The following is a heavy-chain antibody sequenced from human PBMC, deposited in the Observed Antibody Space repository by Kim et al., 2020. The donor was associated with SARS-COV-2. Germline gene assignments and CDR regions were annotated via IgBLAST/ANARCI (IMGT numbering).Heavy chain of an antibody. D-gene: IGHD3-22*01. J-gene: IGHJ6*02. CDR1: GFTFSSYG. V-gene: IGHV3-33*05. CDR2: ISYDGSNK. CDR3: ASTNYYYDSSGKMAYYYYYYGMDV. Sequence: GGSLRLSCAASGFTFSSYGMHWVRQAPGKGLEWVAVISYDGSNKYYADSVKGRFTISRDNSKNTLYLQMNSLRAEDTAVYYCASTNYYYDSSGKMAYYYYYYGMDVWGQGTTVTVSS.